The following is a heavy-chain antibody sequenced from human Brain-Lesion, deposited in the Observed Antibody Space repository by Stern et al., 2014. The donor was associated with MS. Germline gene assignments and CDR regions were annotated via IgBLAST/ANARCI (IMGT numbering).Heavy chain of an antibody. CDR1: GYTFTSYY. CDR3: ARGYYGSGRPQKGMDV. CDR2: INPNVGGT. J-gene: IGHJ6*02. D-gene: IGHD3-10*01. Sequence: VQLVESGAEVKKPGASVKVSCKASGYTFTSYYMYWVRQAPGHGLEWMGGINPNVGGTHYAQKFQGRVTMTRDTSITTAYMELSRLRSDDTAVYYCARGYYGSGRPQKGMDVWGQGTTVTVSS. V-gene: IGHV1-2*02.